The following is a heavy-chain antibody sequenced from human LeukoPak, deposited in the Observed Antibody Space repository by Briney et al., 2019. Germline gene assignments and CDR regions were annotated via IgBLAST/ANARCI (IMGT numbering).Heavy chain of an antibody. CDR3: ARDRVSVPDTAMVLPFDY. J-gene: IGHJ4*02. V-gene: IGHV3-30-3*01. CDR1: GFTFSSYA. CDR2: ISYDGSNK. D-gene: IGHD5-18*01. Sequence: PGRSLRLSCAASGFTFSSYAMHWVRQAPGKGLEWVAVISYDGSNKYYADSVKGRVTISRDNSKNTLYLQMNSLRAEDTAVYYCARDRVSVPDTAMVLPFDYWGQGTLVTVCS.